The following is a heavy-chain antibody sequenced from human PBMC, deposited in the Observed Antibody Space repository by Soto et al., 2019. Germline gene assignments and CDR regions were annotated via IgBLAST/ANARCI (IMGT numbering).Heavy chain of an antibody. J-gene: IGHJ4*02. D-gene: IGHD3-10*01. CDR3: ARVVYGVFDN. V-gene: IGHV6-1*01. CDR2: TYYRSKWYN. CDR1: GDTVSSNSAA. Sequence: PSQTLSLTCAILGDTVSSNSAAWNCIRQSPSRGLEWLGRTYYRSKWYNDYAISVKSRMTINPDTSRNQFSLQLNSLTPEDTAVYYCARVVYGVFDNWGQGTLVTVSS.